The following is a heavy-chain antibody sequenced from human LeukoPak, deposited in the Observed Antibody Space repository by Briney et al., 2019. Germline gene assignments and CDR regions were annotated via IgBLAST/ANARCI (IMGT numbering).Heavy chain of an antibody. J-gene: IGHJ5*02. CDR2: ISADNGFT. Sequence: ASVKVSCKASGYTFTSYGINWVRQAPGQGLEWMGWISADNGFTASAQNLQGRVTMTTDTSTSTAYMELRSLRSDDTAVYYCARVLGKQQLVNPQHKALTRGWFDPWGQGTLVTVSS. CDR3: ARVLGKQQLVNPQHKALTRGWFDP. D-gene: IGHD6-13*01. V-gene: IGHV1-18*01. CDR1: GYTFTSYG.